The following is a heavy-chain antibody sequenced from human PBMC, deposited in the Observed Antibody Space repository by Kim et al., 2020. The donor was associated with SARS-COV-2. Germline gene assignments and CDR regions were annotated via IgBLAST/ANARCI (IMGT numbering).Heavy chain of an antibody. Sequence: GGSLRLSCAASGFTVSSNYMSWLRQAPGKGLEWLSVIYSGDKTYYVESVKGRLTISRDNFKNTLYLQMSSLRVEDTAVYYCATNLAAAGVVWGQGTLVTV. D-gene: IGHD6-13*01. J-gene: IGHJ4*02. V-gene: IGHV3-66*01. CDR1: GFTVSSNY. CDR3: ATNLAAAGVV. CDR2: IYSGDKT.